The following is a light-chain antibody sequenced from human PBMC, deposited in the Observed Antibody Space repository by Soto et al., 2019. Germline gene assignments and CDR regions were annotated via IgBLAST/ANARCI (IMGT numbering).Light chain of an antibody. J-gene: IGKJ2*01. CDR2: KVS. Sequence: DVVMTQSPLSLPVTLGQPASISCRSSQSLAYSDGNTYLNWFQQRPGQSPRRLIYKVSNRDSGVPDRFSGGGSGTDFTLKISRVEAEDVGVYYCMQGTHWPPYTFGQGTKLDI. V-gene: IGKV2-30*01. CDR3: MQGTHWPPYT. CDR1: QSLAYSDGNTY.